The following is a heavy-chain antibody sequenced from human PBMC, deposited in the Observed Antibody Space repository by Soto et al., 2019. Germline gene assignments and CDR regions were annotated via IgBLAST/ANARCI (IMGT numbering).Heavy chain of an antibody. D-gene: IGHD6-19*01. J-gene: IGHJ3*02. Sequence: QVQLVQSGADVKKPGASVKVSCKASGYNFTSYGISWVRQAPGQGLEWMGWISTHNDRTKYARKFQDRVTMTTETPTSTVYVELGRLRSDDTAVYYCARDLYYSSALYFDHAAFDIWGPGTVVTVSS. CDR2: ISTHNDRT. V-gene: IGHV1-18*01. CDR3: ARDLYYSSALYFDHAAFDI. CDR1: GYNFTSYG.